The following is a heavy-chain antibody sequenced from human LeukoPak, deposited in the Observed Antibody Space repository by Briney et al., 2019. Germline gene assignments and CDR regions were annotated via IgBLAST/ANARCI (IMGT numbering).Heavy chain of an antibody. Sequence: SETLSLTCTVSGGSISSYYWSWIRQPPGKGLEWIGYIYYRGSTNYNPSLKSRVTISVDTSKNQFSLKLSSVTAADTAVYYCARAIERNGDPSTYYYYYGMDVWGQGTTVTVSS. CDR2: IYYRGST. V-gene: IGHV4-59*08. J-gene: IGHJ6*02. D-gene: IGHD4-17*01. CDR3: ARAIERNGDPSTYYYYYGMDV. CDR1: GGSISSYY.